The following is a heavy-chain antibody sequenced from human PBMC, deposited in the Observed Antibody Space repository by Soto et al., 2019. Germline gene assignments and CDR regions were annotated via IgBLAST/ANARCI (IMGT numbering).Heavy chain of an antibody. CDR3: AGHLAAGDS. CDR2: VNPTGGST. CDR1: GYTFTSYY. V-gene: IGHV1-46*03. D-gene: IGHD6-25*01. Sequence: GASVKVSCKASGYTFTSYYIHWVRQAPGQGLEWMAIVNPTGGSTNYAQKFQGRVTVTFDTSTSTVFMELNSLRYEDTAVYYCAGHLAAGDSWGQGTLVTVSS. J-gene: IGHJ4*02.